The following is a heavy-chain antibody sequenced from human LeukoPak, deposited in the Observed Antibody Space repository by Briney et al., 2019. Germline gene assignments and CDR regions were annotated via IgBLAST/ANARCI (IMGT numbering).Heavy chain of an antibody. CDR3: AKDMAPWNDFWSGYPPDY. V-gene: IGHV3-9*01. J-gene: IGHJ4*02. D-gene: IGHD3-3*01. Sequence: GGSLRLSCAASGFTFDDYAMHWVRQAPGKGLEWVSGISWNSGSIGYADSVKGRFTISRDNAKNSLYLQMNSLRAEDTALYYCAKDMAPWNDFWSGYPPDYWGQGTLVTVSS. CDR2: ISWNSGSI. CDR1: GFTFDDYA.